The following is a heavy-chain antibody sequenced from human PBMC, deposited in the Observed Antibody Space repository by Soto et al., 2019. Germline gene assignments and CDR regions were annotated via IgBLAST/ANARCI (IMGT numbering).Heavy chain of an antibody. D-gene: IGHD3-22*01. CDR2: IYYSGST. Sequence: PSETLSLTCTVSGGSISSYYWSWIRQPPGKGLEWIGYIYYSGSTNYNPSLKSRVTISVDTSKNQFSLKLSSVTAADTAVYYCARLERITMIVGGYYYGMDVWGQGTTVTVS. CDR1: GGSISSYY. CDR3: ARLERITMIVGGYYYGMDV. J-gene: IGHJ6*02. V-gene: IGHV4-59*01.